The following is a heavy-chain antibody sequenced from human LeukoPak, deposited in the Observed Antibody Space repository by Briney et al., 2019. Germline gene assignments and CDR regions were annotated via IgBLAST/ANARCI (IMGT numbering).Heavy chain of an antibody. CDR3: AKGRKQVLRYFDRDYHMDV. CDR2: ISGSGSNT. V-gene: IGHV3-23*01. Sequence: PGGSLRLSCAASGFTFSSYAMSWVRQAPGKGLEWVSDISGSGSNTYYADSVKGRFTISRDNSKNTLFLQMNSLRTEDTAVYYCAKGRKQVLRYFDRDYHMDVWGKGTTVTISS. D-gene: IGHD3-9*01. CDR1: GFTFSSYA. J-gene: IGHJ6*03.